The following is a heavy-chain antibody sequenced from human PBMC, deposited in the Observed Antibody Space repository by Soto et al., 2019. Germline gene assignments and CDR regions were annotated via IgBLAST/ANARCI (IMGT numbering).Heavy chain of an antibody. D-gene: IGHD1-26*01. CDR2: ISSSSSSYI. CDR3: ARWQLTGDAFDI. Sequence: GGSLRLSCAASGFTFSSYSMNWVRQAPGKGLEWVSSISSSSSSYIYYADSVKGRLTISRDNAQNSLYLQMNSLGAEDTAVYYCARWQLTGDAFDIWGQGTMVTVSS. J-gene: IGHJ3*02. V-gene: IGHV3-21*01. CDR1: GFTFSSYS.